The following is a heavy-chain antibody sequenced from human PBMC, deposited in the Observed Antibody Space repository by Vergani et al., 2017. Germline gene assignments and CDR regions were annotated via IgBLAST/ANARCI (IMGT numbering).Heavy chain of an antibody. D-gene: IGHD2-2*01. Sequence: QVQLQESGPGLVKPSQTLSLTCTVSGGSIRSGDYYWSWIRQPPGKGLEWIGYIYYSGSTYYNPSLKSRVTISVDTSKNQFSLKLSSVTAADTAVYYCARGGSCSSTSCYASDAFDIWGQGTMVTVSS. J-gene: IGHJ3*02. CDR2: IYYSGST. CDR1: GGSIRSGDYY. CDR3: ARGGSCSSTSCYASDAFDI. V-gene: IGHV4-30-4*08.